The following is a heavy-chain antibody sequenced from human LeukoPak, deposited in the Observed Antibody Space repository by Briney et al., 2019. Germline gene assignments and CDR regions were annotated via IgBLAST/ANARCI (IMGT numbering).Heavy chain of an antibody. CDR1: GFTFSSYG. J-gene: IGHJ4*02. Sequence: GGSLRLSCAASGFTFSSYGMHWVRQAPGKGLEWVAVMWYDGSNKYYADSVKGRFTISRDNSKNTLYLQMNSLRAEDTAVYYCVSYTVGMGAMNYWGQGTLVTVSS. CDR2: MWYDGSNK. CDR3: VSYTVGMGAMNY. V-gene: IGHV3-33*01. D-gene: IGHD1-26*01.